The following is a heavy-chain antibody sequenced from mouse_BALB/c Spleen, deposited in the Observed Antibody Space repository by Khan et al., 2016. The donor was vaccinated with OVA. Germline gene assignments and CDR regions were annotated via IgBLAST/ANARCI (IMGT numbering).Heavy chain of an antibody. CDR2: ISGDSSTI. J-gene: IGHJ2*01. CDR1: GFTFSSYG. D-gene: IGHD1-1*01. Sequence: EVQLVESGGGLVQPGGSRKLSCAASGFTFSSYGMHWVRQAPEKGLEWVAYISGDSSTIYYTDTVKGRFTISRDNPKNTLSRQMTSLMSEDTAMDYCATSYYYGYYFDYWGPGTTLTVSS. V-gene: IGHV5-17*02. CDR3: ATSYYYGYYFDY.